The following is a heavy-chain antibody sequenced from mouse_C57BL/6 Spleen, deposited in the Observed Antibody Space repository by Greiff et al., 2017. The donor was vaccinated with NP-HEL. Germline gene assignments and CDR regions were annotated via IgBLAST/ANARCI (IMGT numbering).Heavy chain of an antibody. CDR3: ASHNYYGSSYWYFDV. V-gene: IGHV5-12*01. J-gene: IGHJ1*03. CDR1: GFTFSDYY. D-gene: IGHD1-1*01. CDR2: ISNGGGST. Sequence: EVQGVESGGGLVQPGGSLKLSCAASGFTFSDYYMYWVRQTPEKRLEWVAYISNGGGSTYYPDTVKGRFTISRDNAKNTLYLQMSRLKSEDTAMYYCASHNYYGSSYWYFDVWGTGTTVTVSS.